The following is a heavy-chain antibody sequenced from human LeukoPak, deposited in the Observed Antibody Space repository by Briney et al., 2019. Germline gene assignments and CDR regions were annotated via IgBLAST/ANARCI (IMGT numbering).Heavy chain of an antibody. Sequence: SVKVSCKASGYTFTGYYMHWVRQAPGQGLEWMGGIIPIFGTANYAQKFQGRVTITTDESTSTAYMELSSLRSEDTAVYYCARGVPYYYYMDVWGKGTTVTVSS. CDR2: IIPIFGTA. V-gene: IGHV1-69*05. CDR3: ARGVPYYYYMDV. D-gene: IGHD3-3*01. J-gene: IGHJ6*03. CDR1: GYTFTGYY.